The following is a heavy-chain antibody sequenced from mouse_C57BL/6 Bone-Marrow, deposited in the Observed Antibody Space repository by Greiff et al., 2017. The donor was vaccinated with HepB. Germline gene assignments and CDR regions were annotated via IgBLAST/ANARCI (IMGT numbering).Heavy chain of an antibody. CDR2: ISSGSSTI. V-gene: IGHV5-17*01. J-gene: IGHJ4*01. Sequence: EVNVVESGGGLVKPGGSLKLSCAASGFTFSDYGMHWVRQAPEKGLEWVAYISSGSSTIYYADTVKGRFTISRDNAKNTLFLQMTSLRSEDTAMYYCAREEYYGKDYAMDYWGQGTSVTVSS. D-gene: IGHD1-1*01. CDR1: GFTFSDYG. CDR3: AREEYYGKDYAMDY.